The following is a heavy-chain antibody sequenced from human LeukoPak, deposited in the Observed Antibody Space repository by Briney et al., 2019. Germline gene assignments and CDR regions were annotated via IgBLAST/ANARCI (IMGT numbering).Heavy chain of an antibody. D-gene: IGHD2-21*01. J-gene: IGHJ4*02. Sequence: SETLSLTCAVYGGSFSGYYWSWIRQPPGKGLEWIGEINHSASTNYNPSLKSRVTISVDTSKNQFSLKLSSVTAADTAVYYCAGYYGGYWGQGTLVTVSS. CDR3: AGYYGGY. CDR1: GGSFSGYY. CDR2: INHSAST. V-gene: IGHV4-34*01.